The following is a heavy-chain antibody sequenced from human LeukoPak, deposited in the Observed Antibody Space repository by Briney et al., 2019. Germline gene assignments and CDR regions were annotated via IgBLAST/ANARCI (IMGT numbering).Heavy chain of an antibody. V-gene: IGHV3-21*01. D-gene: IGHD3-22*01. J-gene: IGHJ5*01. Sequence: GGSLRLSCAAYGFPFSTHSLNWVRQAPGKGLEWVSSISAGGDFVYYGDSVKGRFTMSRDNAKNSLHLQMASLTAEDTAVYYCVRDKYDRSNYAHSASWGHGTLVTVPP. CDR1: GFPFSTHS. CDR2: ISAGGDFV. CDR3: VRDKYDRSNYAHSAS.